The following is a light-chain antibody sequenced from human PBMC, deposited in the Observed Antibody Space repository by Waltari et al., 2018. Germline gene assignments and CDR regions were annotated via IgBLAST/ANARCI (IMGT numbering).Light chain of an antibody. Sequence: SYELTPQPSVSVSPGQTATIPCFGDVLPNQHASWYQKKPGQAPVLVMKKDTERPSGIPERFSGSSSGATVALTISGVQAEDEADYYCQSADSRGSYHWVFGGGTKLTVL. CDR3: QSADSRGSYHWV. J-gene: IGLJ3*02. CDR1: VLPNQH. CDR2: KDT. V-gene: IGLV3-25*03.